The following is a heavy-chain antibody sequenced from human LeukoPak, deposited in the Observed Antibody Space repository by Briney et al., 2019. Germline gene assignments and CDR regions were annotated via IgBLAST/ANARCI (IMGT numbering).Heavy chain of an antibody. J-gene: IGHJ4*02. CDR1: GFTFSNYA. Sequence: QPGGSLRLSCAASGFTFSNYAMSWVRQAPGKGLEWVSAISGSGDDTYYADSVKGRFTISRDNSKNTLYLQMNSLRAEDTAVYYCAKGSYDFWDLGFFDYWGQGTLVTVSS. D-gene: IGHD3-3*01. CDR3: AKGSYDFWDLGFFDY. CDR2: ISGSGDDT. V-gene: IGHV3-23*01.